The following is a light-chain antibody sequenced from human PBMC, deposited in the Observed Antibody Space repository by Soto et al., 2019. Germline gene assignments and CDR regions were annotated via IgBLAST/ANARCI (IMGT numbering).Light chain of an antibody. CDR2: KAS. CDR1: QSINSW. V-gene: IGKV1-5*03. Sequence: DIQMTQSPSTLSASVGDRVTITCRASQSINSWLAWYQQKPGRAPKLLIYKASSLESGVPSRFSGSGSGTEFPLTLSSLQPDDFATYYCQQYTSYSTFGQGTKVEIK. CDR3: QQYTSYST. J-gene: IGKJ1*01.